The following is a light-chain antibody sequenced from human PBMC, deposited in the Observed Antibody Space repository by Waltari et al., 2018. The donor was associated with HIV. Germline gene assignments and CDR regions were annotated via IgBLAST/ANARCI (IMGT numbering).Light chain of an antibody. CDR3: QQYDDWPPIT. Sequence: EVVMTQSPAALSVSPGERATLSCRASQSVSTNLTWYQQKSGQGPRLLIYGASTRGTGIPARLSGSGSGTEFTLTISSLQSEDFAVYFCQQYDDWPPITFGQGTRLEIK. CDR2: GAS. CDR1: QSVSTN. J-gene: IGKJ5*01. V-gene: IGKV3-15*01.